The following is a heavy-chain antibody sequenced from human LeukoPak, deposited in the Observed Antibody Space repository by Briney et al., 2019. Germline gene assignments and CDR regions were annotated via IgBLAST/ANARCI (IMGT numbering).Heavy chain of an antibody. J-gene: IGHJ4*02. CDR3: ARRAKGYYYDSSGYDY. CDR2: ISSSSSYI. D-gene: IGHD3-22*01. V-gene: IGHV3-21*01. Sequence: GGSLRLSCAASGFTFSSYSMNWVRQAPGKGLEWVSSISSSSSYIYYADSVKGRFTISRDNAKNSLYLQMNSLRAEDTAVYYCARRAKGYYYDSSGYDYWGQGTLVTVSS. CDR1: GFTFSSYS.